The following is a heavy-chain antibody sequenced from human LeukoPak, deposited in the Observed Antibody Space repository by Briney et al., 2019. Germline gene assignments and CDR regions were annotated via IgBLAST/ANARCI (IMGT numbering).Heavy chain of an antibody. J-gene: IGHJ6*02. CDR1: GISFSSYW. Sequence: GGSLRLSCAASGISFSSYWMSWVRQAPGKGLEWVANIKQDGSDKNYVDSVKGRFTVSRDNAKNALYLQMNSLRAEDTAVYYCASAWGMDVWGQGTTVTVSS. CDR2: IKQDGSDK. V-gene: IGHV3-7*01. CDR3: ASAWGMDV.